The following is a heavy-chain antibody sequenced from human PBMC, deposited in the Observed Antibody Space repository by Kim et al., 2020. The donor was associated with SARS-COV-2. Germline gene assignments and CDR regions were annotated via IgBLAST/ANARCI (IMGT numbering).Heavy chain of an antibody. V-gene: IGHV7-4-1*02. CDR1: GYTFTNYA. CDR3: ARVAIGCSTVGSCYSGFDP. Sequence: ASVKVSCKASGYTFTNYAIHWVRQAPGQRLEWMGWINTDTGNPTYAQVFPGRFVFSLDTSVSTAYLQISSLNAEDTAVYYCARVAIGCSTVGSCYSGFDPWGQGTLVTVSS. CDR2: INTDTGNP. J-gene: IGHJ5*02. D-gene: IGHD2-15*01.